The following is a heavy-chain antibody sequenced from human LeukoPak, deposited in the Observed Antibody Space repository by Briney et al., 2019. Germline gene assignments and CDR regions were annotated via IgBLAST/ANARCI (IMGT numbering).Heavy chain of an antibody. CDR1: GGSISSHY. CDR2: IYYSGST. Sequence: PSEALSLTCTVSGGSISSHYWSWIRQPPGKGLEWIGYIYYSGSTNYNPSLKSRVTISVDTSKNQFSLKLSSVTAADTAVYYCARWGLWSHYYMDVWGKGTTVTVSS. V-gene: IGHV4-59*11. D-gene: IGHD2-21*01. J-gene: IGHJ6*03. CDR3: ARWGLWSHYYMDV.